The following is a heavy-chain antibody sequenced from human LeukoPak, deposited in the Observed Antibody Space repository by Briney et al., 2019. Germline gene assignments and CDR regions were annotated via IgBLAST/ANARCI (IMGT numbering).Heavy chain of an antibody. V-gene: IGHV3-21*01. Sequence: KPGGSLRLSCAASGFTFSSYSMNWVRQAPGKGLEWVSSISSCSSYIYYADSVKGRFTISRDNAMNSLYLQMNSLRAEDTAVYYCARDGLLAAAHYGMDVWGQGTTVTVSS. J-gene: IGHJ6*02. CDR2: ISSCSSYI. D-gene: IGHD6-13*01. CDR1: GFTFSSYS. CDR3: ARDGLLAAAHYGMDV.